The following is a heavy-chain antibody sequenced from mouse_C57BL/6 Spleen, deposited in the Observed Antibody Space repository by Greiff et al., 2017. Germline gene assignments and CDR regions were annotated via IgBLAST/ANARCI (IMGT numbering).Heavy chain of an antibody. CDR2: INYDGSST. J-gene: IGHJ1*03. CDR1: GFTFSDYY. Sequence: EVKLVESEGGLVQPGSSMKLSCTASGFTFSDYYMAWVRPVPEKGLEWVANINYDGSSTYYLDSLQSRFIISRDNAKNILYLQMSSLKSEDTAAYDCARGGGFLFVCDVWGTGTTVTVSS. V-gene: IGHV5-16*01. D-gene: IGHD6-5*01. CDR3: ARGGGFLFVCDV.